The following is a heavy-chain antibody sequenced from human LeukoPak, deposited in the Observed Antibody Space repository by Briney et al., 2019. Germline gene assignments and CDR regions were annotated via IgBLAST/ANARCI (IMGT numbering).Heavy chain of an antibody. V-gene: IGHV3-23*01. CDR3: AKAERFSGTKTPDY. Sequence: GGSLRLSCAASGFTFTSYAISWVRQAPGKGLEWVSVISGSGRNTIFADSVKGRFTISRDNSKNTLYLQMNSLRVEDTAVYFCAKAERFSGTKTPDYWGQGTLVTVSS. D-gene: IGHD1-26*01. CDR1: GFTFTSYA. CDR2: ISGSGRNT. J-gene: IGHJ4*02.